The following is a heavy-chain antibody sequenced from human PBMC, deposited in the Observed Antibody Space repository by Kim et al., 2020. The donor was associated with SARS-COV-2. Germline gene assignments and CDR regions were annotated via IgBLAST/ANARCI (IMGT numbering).Heavy chain of an antibody. CDR3: ARAQGGYYFDY. Sequence: SETLSLTCTVSGGSISSSSYYWGWIRQPPGKGLEWIGTIYYSGITYCNPSLKSRVTISVDTANNQFSLKLNSLTAADTAVYFCARAQGGYYFDYWGQGTL. J-gene: IGHJ4*02. CDR2: IYYSGIT. D-gene: IGHD2-15*01. CDR1: GGSISSSSYY. V-gene: IGHV4-39*07.